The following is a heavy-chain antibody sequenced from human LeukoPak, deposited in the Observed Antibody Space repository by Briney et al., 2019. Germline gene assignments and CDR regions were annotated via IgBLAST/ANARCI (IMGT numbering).Heavy chain of an antibody. J-gene: IGHJ4*02. CDR1: GFTFSSYS. CDR2: ISSSSSYI. V-gene: IGHV3-21*01. CDR3: AQNADGYSYGYDYFDY. Sequence: GGSLRLSCAASGFTFSSYSMNWVRQAPGKGLEWVSSISSSSSYIYYADSVKGRFTISRDNAKNSLYLQMNSLRAEDTAVYYCAQNADGYSYGYDYFDYWGQGTLVTVSS. D-gene: IGHD5-18*01.